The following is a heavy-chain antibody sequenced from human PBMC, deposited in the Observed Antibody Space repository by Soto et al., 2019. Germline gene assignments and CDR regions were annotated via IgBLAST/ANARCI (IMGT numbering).Heavy chain of an antibody. V-gene: IGHV1-2*04. CDR1: GYTFTGYY. Sequence: GASVKVSCKASGYTFTGYYMHWVRQAPGQGLEWMGWINPNSGGTNYAQKFQGWVTMTRDTSISTAYMELTRLTSDDTAIYYCARGDSTDCSNGVCSFFYNHDMDVWGQGTTVTVSS. CDR2: INPNSGGT. CDR3: ARGDSTDCSNGVCSFFYNHDMDV. D-gene: IGHD2-8*01. J-gene: IGHJ6*02.